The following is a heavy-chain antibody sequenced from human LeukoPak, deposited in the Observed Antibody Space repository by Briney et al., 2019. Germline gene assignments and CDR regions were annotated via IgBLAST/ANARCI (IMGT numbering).Heavy chain of an antibody. D-gene: IGHD2-21*01. CDR2: VRSRDKNYAT. J-gene: IGHJ4*02. Sequence: GGSLRLSCAPSGLCFAGSTVHWVRQTSGRGLEWIGCVRSRDKNYATIYGASARGRFTISRDDSRNTASLQMNSLNTEDTAVYYFRHIEYVAPYSWGQGTLVTVSS. CDR3: RHIEYVAPYS. CDR1: GLCFAGST. V-gene: IGHV3-73*01.